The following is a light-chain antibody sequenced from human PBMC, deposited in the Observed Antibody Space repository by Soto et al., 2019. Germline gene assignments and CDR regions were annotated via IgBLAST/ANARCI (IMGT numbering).Light chain of an antibody. J-gene: IGLJ1*01. CDR2: DVN. V-gene: IGLV2-8*01. CDR1: ASDIGGYTF. CDR3: SAHGGTNPYV. Sequence: QSALTQPPSASGSPGQSVAISCTGTASDIGGYTFVSWYQQHPGKAPKLLIYDVNKRPSGVPDRFSGSKSGNTASLTVSGLQSEYEADSYCSAHGGTNPYVFGTGTKVTVL.